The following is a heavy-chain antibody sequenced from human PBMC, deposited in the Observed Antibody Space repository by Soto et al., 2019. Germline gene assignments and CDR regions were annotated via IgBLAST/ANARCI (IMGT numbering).Heavy chain of an antibody. CDR3: AKDSTVTTFDYFDY. CDR1: GFTFSSYG. J-gene: IGHJ4*02. V-gene: IGHV3-30*18. CDR2: ISYDGSNK. Sequence: QVQLVESGGGVVHPGRSLRLSCAASGFTFSSYGMHWVRHAPGKGLEWVAVISYDGSNKYYADSVKGRFTIYRDNSKNTLYLQMNSLRAEDTAVYYCAKDSTVTTFDYFDYWGQGTLVTVSS. D-gene: IGHD4-17*01.